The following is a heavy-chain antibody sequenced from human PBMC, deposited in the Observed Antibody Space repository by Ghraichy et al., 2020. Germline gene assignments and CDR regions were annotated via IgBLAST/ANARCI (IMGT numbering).Heavy chain of an antibody. V-gene: IGHV3-66*02. CDR2: TYVDGNT. J-gene: IGHJ3*01. CDR3: ARDAPYSSTRFHDAFDL. D-gene: IGHD6-19*01. Sequence: GGSLRLSCAASGFAVSDSYVSWVRQAPGKGLDWVSVTYVDGNTYYADSVRGRFTVSRDNSKNTLSLEMNSLRPEDTALYYCARDAPYSSTRFHDAFDLWGQGTMVIVSS. CDR1: GFAVSDSY.